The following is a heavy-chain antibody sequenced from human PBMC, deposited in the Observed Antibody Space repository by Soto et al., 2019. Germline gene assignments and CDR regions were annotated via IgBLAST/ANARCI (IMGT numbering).Heavy chain of an antibody. J-gene: IGHJ6*02. CDR3: ARLTVDTAMVSYYYYYYGMDV. CDR2: IYPGDSDT. CDR1: GYSFTSYW. V-gene: IGHV5-51*01. D-gene: IGHD5-18*01. Sequence: LKISCKGSGYSFTSYWIGWVRQMPGKGLEWMGIIYPGDSDTRYSPSFQGQVTISADKSISTAYLQWSSLKASDTAMYYCARLTVDTAMVSYYYYYYGMDVWGQGTTVTVSS.